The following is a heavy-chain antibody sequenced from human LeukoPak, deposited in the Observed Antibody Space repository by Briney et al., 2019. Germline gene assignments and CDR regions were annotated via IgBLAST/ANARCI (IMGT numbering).Heavy chain of an antibody. CDR3: ATGGLRYFDL. V-gene: IGHV1-8*01. Sequence: ASVKVSCKASGYTFTSYDFNWVRQATGQRPEWMGWMSPNSGDTGYAQKFQDRVTMTRNTSISTAYMELSSLRSDDTAVYYCATGGLRYFDLWGRGTLVTVSS. D-gene: IGHD2-15*01. CDR1: GYTFTSYD. J-gene: IGHJ2*01. CDR2: MSPNSGDT.